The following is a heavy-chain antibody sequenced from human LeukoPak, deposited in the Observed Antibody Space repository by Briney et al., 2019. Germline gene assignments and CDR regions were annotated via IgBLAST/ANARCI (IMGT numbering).Heavy chain of an antibody. CDR2: IIPILGIA. D-gene: IGHD5-18*01. V-gene: IGHV1-69*02. CDR1: GGTFSSYT. Sequence: SVKVSCKASGGTFSSYTISWVRQAPGQGLEWMGRIIPILGIANYAQKFQGRVTITADKSTSTAYMELSSLRSEDAAVYYCARAPPDTAMVAWFDPWGQGTLVTVSS. J-gene: IGHJ5*02. CDR3: ARAPPDTAMVAWFDP.